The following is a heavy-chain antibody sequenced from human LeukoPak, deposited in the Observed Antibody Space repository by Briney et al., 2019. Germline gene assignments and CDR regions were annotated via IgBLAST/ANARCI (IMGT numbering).Heavy chain of an antibody. D-gene: IGHD5-24*01. CDR3: ARGRDGYNLVDAFDI. V-gene: IGHV3-21*01. CDR1: GFIFDDSA. Sequence: GGSLRLSCAASGFIFDDSAMSWVRQVPGKGLEWVSSISSSSIYIYYADSLKGRFTISRDNAKNSLYLQMNSLRAEDTAVYYCARGRDGYNLVDAFDIWGQGIMVTVSS. J-gene: IGHJ3*02. CDR2: ISSSSIYI.